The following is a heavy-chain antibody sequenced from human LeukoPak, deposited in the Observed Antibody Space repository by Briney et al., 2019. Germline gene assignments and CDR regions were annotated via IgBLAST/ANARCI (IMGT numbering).Heavy chain of an antibody. Sequence: TSETLSLTCTVSGGSISSYYWSWIRQPPGKGLEWIGYIYYSGSTNYNPSLKSRVTISVDTSKNQFSLKLSSVTAADTAVYYCARESPGVVWFGDSGPFDYWGQGTLVTVSS. J-gene: IGHJ4*02. CDR2: IYYSGST. CDR3: ARESPGVVWFGDSGPFDY. V-gene: IGHV4-59*12. CDR1: GGSISSYY. D-gene: IGHD3-10*01.